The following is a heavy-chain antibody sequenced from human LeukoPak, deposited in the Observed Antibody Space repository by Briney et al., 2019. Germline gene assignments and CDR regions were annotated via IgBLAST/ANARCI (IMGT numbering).Heavy chain of an antibody. D-gene: IGHD1-26*01. CDR1: GYTFTGYY. CDR3: ARAEYSGSYPLDY. CDR2: INPNSGGT. V-gene: IGHV1-2*02. Sequence: ASVKVSCKASGYTFTGYYMHLVRQAPGQGLEWMGWINPNSGGTNYAQKFQGRVTMTRDTSISTAYMELSRLRSDDTAVYYCARAEYSGSYPLDYWGQGTLVTVSS. J-gene: IGHJ4*02.